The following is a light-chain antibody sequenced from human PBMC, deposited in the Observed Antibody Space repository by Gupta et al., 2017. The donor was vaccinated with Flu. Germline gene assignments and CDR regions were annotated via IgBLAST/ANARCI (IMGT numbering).Light chain of an antibody. J-gene: IGKJ4*01. CDR3: QQRVDWPLT. Sequence: LVFTQFPANVSFSPGERATLSCRASQNIQNYLAWYQQRRGQAPRLLIHDASARATGVPGRFSASGSGTDFSLIISSLEPEDCAVYYCQQRVDWPLTFGGGTNVEI. CDR1: QNIQNY. V-gene: IGKV3-11*01. CDR2: DAS.